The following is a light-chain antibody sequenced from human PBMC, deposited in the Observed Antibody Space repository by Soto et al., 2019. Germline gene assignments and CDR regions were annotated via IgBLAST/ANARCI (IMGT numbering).Light chain of an antibody. J-gene: IGKJ1*01. CDR3: QQYKDWPTT. CDR1: QSVSSN. Sequence: EIVMTQSPATLSVSPGERATLACRASQSVSSNLAWYLQKPGQAPRLLIYGASTRATGIPARFSGSGSGTEFTLTISSLQSEDFAVYYCQQYKDWPTTFGQGTKVDIK. V-gene: IGKV3-15*01. CDR2: GAS.